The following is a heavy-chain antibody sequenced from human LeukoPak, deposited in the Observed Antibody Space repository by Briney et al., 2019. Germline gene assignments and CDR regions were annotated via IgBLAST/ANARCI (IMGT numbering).Heavy chain of an antibody. Sequence: SETLSLTCTVSGGSISSYYWSWIRQPPGKGLEWIGYIYYSGSTNYNPSLKSRVTISVDTSKNQFSLKLSSVTAADTAVYYCARVDYSNYGWFDPWGQGTLVTVSS. CDR2: IYYSGST. CDR1: GGSISSYY. CDR3: ARVDYSNYGWFDP. J-gene: IGHJ5*02. V-gene: IGHV4-59*01. D-gene: IGHD4-11*01.